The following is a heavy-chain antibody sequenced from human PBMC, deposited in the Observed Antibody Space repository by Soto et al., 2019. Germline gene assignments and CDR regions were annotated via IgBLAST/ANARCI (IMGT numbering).Heavy chain of an antibody. Sequence: QITLKESGPTLVKPTQTLTLTCTFSGFSLSTRGVGVGWIRQPPGKALEWLALIYWNDDKRYSPSLESRLTITKDISKNQVVLTMTNMDPVDTATYYCARLSSQMASFDYWGQGTLVTVSS. CDR3: ARLSSQMASFDY. CDR2: IYWNDDK. D-gene: IGHD3-10*01. J-gene: IGHJ4*02. CDR1: GFSLSTRGVG. V-gene: IGHV2-5*01.